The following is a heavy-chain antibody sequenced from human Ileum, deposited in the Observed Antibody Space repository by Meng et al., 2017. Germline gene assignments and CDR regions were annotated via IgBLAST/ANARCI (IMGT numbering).Heavy chain of an antibody. Sequence: QAQLQQLGAGLLKPSAALCLSGAVYGGAFDGYYWTWIRQSPGKGLEWIGEINHSGSTNFNPSLKSRVTMSVDTSKKQFSLNLTSVTAADTAMYYCVRGLLVPNAIRTEYFPLWGQGTLVTAPQ. CDR1: GGAFDGYY. D-gene: IGHD2-2*02. V-gene: IGHV4-34*01. CDR3: VRGLLVPNAIRTEYFPL. J-gene: IGHJ1*01. CDR2: INHSGST.